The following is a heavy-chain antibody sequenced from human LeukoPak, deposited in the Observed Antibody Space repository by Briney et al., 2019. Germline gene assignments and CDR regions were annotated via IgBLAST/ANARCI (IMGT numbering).Heavy chain of an antibody. Sequence: SGTLSLTCSVSCGSLTSYAWWSWVRQPPGKGLEWIGEIHLNGITIYNPSLKSRVTMSIDKSENHLSLNLSSVTAADTAIYYCARVISSAWRQNDLWGQGTLVTVSS. J-gene: IGHJ5*02. CDR3: ARVISSAWRQNDL. CDR2: IHLNGIT. CDR1: CGSLTSYAW. V-gene: IGHV4-4*02. D-gene: IGHD3-22*01.